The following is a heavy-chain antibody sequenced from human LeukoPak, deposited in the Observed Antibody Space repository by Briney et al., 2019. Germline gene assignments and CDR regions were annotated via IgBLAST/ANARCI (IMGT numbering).Heavy chain of an antibody. CDR3: ARGTLRGYCSGGSCYFLGWFDP. J-gene: IGHJ5*02. Sequence: PSETLSLTCAVYGESLSGYYWSWIRQPPGKGREWIGEINHSGSTSYNPSLKTRFTISVDTSKNQFSLKLSSVTAADTAVYYCARGTLRGYCSGGSCYFLGWFDPWGQGTLVTVSS. D-gene: IGHD2-15*01. CDR2: INHSGST. CDR1: GESLSGYY. V-gene: IGHV4-34*01.